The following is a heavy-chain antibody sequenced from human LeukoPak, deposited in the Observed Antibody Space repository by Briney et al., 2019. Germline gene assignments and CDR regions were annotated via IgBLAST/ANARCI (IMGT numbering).Heavy chain of an antibody. CDR3: ARPGAVAGTGDH. D-gene: IGHD6-19*01. Sequence: PGRSLRHSCATSGFTFITYGMHWVRQAPGKGLEWVSGISGSGDNTYYADSVKGRFTISRDNSKNTLYLQINNLRVDDTAIYYCARPGAVAGTGDHWGQGTLVTVSS. CDR2: ISGSGDNT. CDR1: GFTFITYG. V-gene: IGHV3-23*01. J-gene: IGHJ4*02.